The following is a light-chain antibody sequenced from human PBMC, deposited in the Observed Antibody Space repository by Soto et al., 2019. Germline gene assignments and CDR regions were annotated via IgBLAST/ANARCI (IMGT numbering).Light chain of an antibody. CDR3: QQYGSSPQT. J-gene: IGKJ1*01. CDR1: QSVSSSY. Sequence: EIVLTQSPGTLALSPGERATRSCRASQSVSSSYLAWYQQKPGQAPRLLIYGASSRATGIPDRFSGSGSGTDFTLTISRLEPEDFAVYYCQQYGSSPQTFGQGTTVDIK. V-gene: IGKV3-20*01. CDR2: GAS.